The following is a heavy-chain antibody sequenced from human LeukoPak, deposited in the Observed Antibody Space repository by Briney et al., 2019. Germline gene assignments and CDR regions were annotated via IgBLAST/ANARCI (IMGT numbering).Heavy chain of an antibody. CDR1: GFTFTIFG. CDR2: IDARSGIT. V-gene: IGHV3-48*01. D-gene: IGHD3-3*01. J-gene: IGHJ3*02. Sequence: PGGSLRLSCAASGFTFTIFGLNWVRQAPGKGPEWVSYIDARSGITYYADSVQGRFTLSRDNARESVLLQMDSLRVDDTAVYYCARTYDFGRGPPGDAFDNWGPGTWVIVSS. CDR3: ARTYDFGRGPPGDAFDN.